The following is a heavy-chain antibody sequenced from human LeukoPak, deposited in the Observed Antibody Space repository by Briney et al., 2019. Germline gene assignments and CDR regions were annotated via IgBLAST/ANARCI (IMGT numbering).Heavy chain of an antibody. Sequence: GGSLRLSCAASGFTFDNYGMSWVRLAPGKGLEWVSGINWNGGSIGYAHSVKGRFTISRDNAKNSLYLQMNRLRAEDAAVYYCAKAPVTTCSGAYCYPFDYWGQGTLVTVSS. V-gene: IGHV3-20*04. CDR2: INWNGGSI. J-gene: IGHJ4*02. D-gene: IGHD2-21*01. CDR1: GFTFDNYG. CDR3: AKAPVTTCSGAYCYPFDY.